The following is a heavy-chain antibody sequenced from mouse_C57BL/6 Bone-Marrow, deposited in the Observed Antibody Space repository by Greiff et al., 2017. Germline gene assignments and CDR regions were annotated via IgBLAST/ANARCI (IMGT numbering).Heavy chain of an antibody. Sequence: QVQLQQSGAELVKPGASVKISCKASGYSFTSYYIHWVKQRPGQGLEWIGWINPGSGNTKYNEKFKGKATLTADTSSSTAYMQLSSLTSEDYAVYYCARGGDYVDWYFDVWGTGTTVTVSS. CDR3: ARGGDYVDWYFDV. D-gene: IGHD1-1*01. CDR2: INPGSGNT. J-gene: IGHJ1*03. CDR1: GYSFTSYY. V-gene: IGHV1-66*01.